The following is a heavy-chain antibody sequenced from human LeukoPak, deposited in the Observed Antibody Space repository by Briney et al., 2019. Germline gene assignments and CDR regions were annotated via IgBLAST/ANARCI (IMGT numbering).Heavy chain of an antibody. CDR1: GFTFSDYY. CDR3: ARDVCSSTSCYTHYYYHGMDV. V-gene: IGHV3-11*06. J-gene: IGHJ6*04. D-gene: IGHD2-2*02. Sequence: GGSLRLSCAASGFTFSDYYMSWIRQAPGKGLEWVSYISGSSSYTNYADSVKGRFTISRDNAKNSLYLQMNSLRAEDTAVYYCARDVCSSTSCYTHYYYHGMDVWGKGTTVTVSS. CDR2: ISGSSSYT.